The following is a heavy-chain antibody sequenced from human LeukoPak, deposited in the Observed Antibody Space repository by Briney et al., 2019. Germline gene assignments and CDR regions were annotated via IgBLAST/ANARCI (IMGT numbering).Heavy chain of an antibody. CDR1: GGSINSALYY. CDR3: ARHTIFCSFINCSPFDP. D-gene: IGHD3-3*01. Sequence: SETLSLTCTVSGGSINSALYYWAWIRQTPEQQLERIGSVSHDGITKYSPSLGGRVSLSADTSKNAFFMEVHSVTAADSAIYYCARHTIFCSFINCSPFDPWGQGTLVTVSS. CDR2: VSHDGIT. J-gene: IGHJ5*02. V-gene: IGHV4-39*01.